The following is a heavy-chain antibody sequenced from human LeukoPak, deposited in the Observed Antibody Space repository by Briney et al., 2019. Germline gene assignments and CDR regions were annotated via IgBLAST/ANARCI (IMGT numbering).Heavy chain of an antibody. V-gene: IGHV4-61*02. D-gene: IGHD3-10*01. CDR1: GNSISSGDNY. CDR2: IYTSGST. CDR3: ARRLGFGESLIDY. J-gene: IGHJ4*02. Sequence: SETLSLTCTVSGNSISSGDNYWSWLRQPAGKGLECIGRIYTSGSTNYNPSLESRVTISGDTSKNQFSLRLSSVTAADTAVYYCARRLGFGESLIDYWGQGTLVTVSS.